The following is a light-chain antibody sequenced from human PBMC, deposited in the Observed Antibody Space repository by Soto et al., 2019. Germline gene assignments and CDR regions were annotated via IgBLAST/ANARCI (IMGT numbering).Light chain of an antibody. J-gene: IGKJ2*01. V-gene: IGKV1-39*01. Sequence: DIQMTQSPSSLSASVRDRVTITCRASQSSRSHLNWYQQKPGQAPKLLIFGASSWQSGVPSRFSGSGSGTYFTLTISSLQPDDFGTYYCQQSFSTPYTFGQGTKVEIK. CDR1: QSSRSH. CDR3: QQSFSTPYT. CDR2: GAS.